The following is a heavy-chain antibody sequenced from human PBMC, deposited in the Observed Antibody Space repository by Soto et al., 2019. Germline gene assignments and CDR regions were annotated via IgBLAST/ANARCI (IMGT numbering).Heavy chain of an antibody. V-gene: IGHV1-18*01. CDR3: ARGGTPIHY. D-gene: IGHD3-16*01. CDR2: ISAYNGNT. Sequence: QVQLVQSGAEVKKPGASVKVSCKTSGYTFTNFGLSWVRQAPGQGLEWMGWISAYNGNTNYAQNFQGRVTMTTDTCTTTAYMEPRSLRSEDTAVYSCARGGTPIHYWGQGTLVTVSS. J-gene: IGHJ4*02. CDR1: GYTFTNFG.